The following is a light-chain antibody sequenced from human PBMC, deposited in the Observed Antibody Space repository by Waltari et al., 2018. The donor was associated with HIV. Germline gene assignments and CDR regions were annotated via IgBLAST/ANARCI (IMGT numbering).Light chain of an antibody. Sequence: VLTQSPGTLSLSPGESATLSCRASQRISDTYLAWYQQKPGQAPRLLIYGASRRATGIPDRFSGSGSETDFTLTISRLQPEDFAVYYCQRYGGSPPYSFGQGTMLEIK. CDR3: QRYGGSPPYS. CDR2: GAS. V-gene: IGKV3-20*01. J-gene: IGKJ2*03. CDR1: QRISDTY.